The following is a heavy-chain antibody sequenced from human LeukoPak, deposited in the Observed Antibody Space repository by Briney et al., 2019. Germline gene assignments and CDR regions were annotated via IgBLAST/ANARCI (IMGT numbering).Heavy chain of an antibody. D-gene: IGHD2-15*01. CDR2: ISAYNGNT. CDR3: ARSGVHCSGGSCYSDYYYYYGMDV. CDR1: GYTFTSYV. J-gene: IGHJ6*02. V-gene: IGHV1-18*01. Sequence: ASVKVSCKASGYTFTSYVISWVRQAPGQGLEWMGWISAYNGNTNYAQKLQGRVTMTTDTSTSTAYMELRSLRSDDTAVYYCARSGVHCSGGSCYSDYYYYYGMDVWGQGTTVTVSS.